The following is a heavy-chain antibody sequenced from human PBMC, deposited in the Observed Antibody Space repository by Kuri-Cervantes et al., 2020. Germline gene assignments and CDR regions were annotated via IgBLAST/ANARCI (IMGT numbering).Heavy chain of an antibody. CDR1: GGSISSGGYY. CDR2: IYYSGST. V-gene: IGHV4-31*03. D-gene: IGHD3-3*01. Sequence: LRLSCTVSGGSISSGGYYWSWIRQHPGKGLEWIGYIYYSGSTYYNPPLKSRVTISVDTSKNQFSLKLSSVTAADTAVYYCARYHFWSAFHDYWGQGTLVTVSS. J-gene: IGHJ4*02. CDR3: ARYHFWSAFHDY.